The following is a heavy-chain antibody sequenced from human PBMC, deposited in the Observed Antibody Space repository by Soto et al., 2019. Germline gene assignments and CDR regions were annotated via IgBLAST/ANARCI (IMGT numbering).Heavy chain of an antibody. CDR1: GGSISSYY. J-gene: IGHJ5*02. Sequence: SETLSLTCTVSGGSISSYYWSWIRQPPGKGLEWIGYIYYSGSTNYNPSLKSRVTISVDTSKNQFSLKLSSVTAAGTAVYYCARQASGYYYGWFDPWGQGTLVTVSS. D-gene: IGHD3-22*01. CDR3: ARQASGYYYGWFDP. V-gene: IGHV4-59*08. CDR2: IYYSGST.